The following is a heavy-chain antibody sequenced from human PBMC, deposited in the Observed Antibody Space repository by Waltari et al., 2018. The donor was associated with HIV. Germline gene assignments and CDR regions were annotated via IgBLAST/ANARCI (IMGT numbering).Heavy chain of an antibody. Sequence: QVQLQESGPGLVKPSETLSLPCSVSDYSITSGSYWGWIRQSPGRGLEWIGSISHSGTTVYSPSLKSRITLFRNTSKNQFFLKLTSATAADTAVYYCASTYYDLLEGWYFDFWGQGRLVTVSS. J-gene: IGHJ4*02. V-gene: IGHV4-38-2*02. CDR3: ASTYYDLLEGWYFDF. CDR2: ISHSGTT. CDR1: DYSITSGSY. D-gene: IGHD3-3*01.